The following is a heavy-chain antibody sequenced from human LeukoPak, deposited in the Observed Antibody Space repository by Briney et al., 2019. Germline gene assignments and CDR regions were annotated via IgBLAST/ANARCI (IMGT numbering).Heavy chain of an antibody. CDR3: AKKGATTGGFDY. D-gene: IGHD1-26*01. V-gene: IGHV3-23*01. CDR1: GFTFSNFL. Sequence: GRSLRLSCAASGFTFSNFLMTWVRQAPGKGPEWVSAISGSGGDTYYADSVKGRFTISRDNSKNTLYLQMNSLRAEDTAVYYCAKKGATTGGFDYWGQGTLVTVSS. CDR2: ISGSGGDT. J-gene: IGHJ4*02.